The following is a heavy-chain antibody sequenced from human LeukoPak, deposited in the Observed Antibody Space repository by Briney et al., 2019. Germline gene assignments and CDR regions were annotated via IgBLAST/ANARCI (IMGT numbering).Heavy chain of an antibody. Sequence: GESLKISCEGSGYSFTSYWIGWVRQMPGKGLEWMGIIYPGDSDTRYSPSFQGQVTISADKSISTAYLQWSSLKASDTAMYYCARHDILSYGDYDRRYYYYYMDVWGKGTTVTISS. CDR1: GYSFTSYW. D-gene: IGHD4-17*01. V-gene: IGHV5-51*01. J-gene: IGHJ6*03. CDR3: ARHDILSYGDYDRRYYYYYMDV. CDR2: IYPGDSDT.